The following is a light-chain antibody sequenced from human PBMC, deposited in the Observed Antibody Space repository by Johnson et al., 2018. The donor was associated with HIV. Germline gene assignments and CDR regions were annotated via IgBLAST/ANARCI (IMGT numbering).Light chain of an antibody. CDR2: DND. V-gene: IGLV1-51*01. CDR1: SSNIVNSY. CDR3: GTWDSSLGAHYV. Sequence: QSVLTQPPSVSAAPGQKVTISCSGSSSNIVNSYISWYQQLPGTAPKLLIYDNDKRPSGLPDRFSGSKSGTSAPLGITGLQTGDEADYYCGTWDSSLGAHYVFGSGTEVTVL. J-gene: IGLJ1*01.